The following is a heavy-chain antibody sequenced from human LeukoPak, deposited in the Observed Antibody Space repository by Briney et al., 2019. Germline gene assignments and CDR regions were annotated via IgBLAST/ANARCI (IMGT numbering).Heavy chain of an antibody. J-gene: IGHJ4*02. V-gene: IGHV3-48*01. D-gene: IGHD6-19*01. Sequence: GGSLRLSCAVSGFTFSSYSMNWVRQAPGKGLEWVSYTSSSSRTIYYADSVKGRFTISRDNAKNSLYLQMNSLRAEDTAVYYCIVLAVTATLGFDYWGQGTLVTVSS. CDR3: IVLAVTATLGFDY. CDR2: TSSSSRTI. CDR1: GFTFSSYS.